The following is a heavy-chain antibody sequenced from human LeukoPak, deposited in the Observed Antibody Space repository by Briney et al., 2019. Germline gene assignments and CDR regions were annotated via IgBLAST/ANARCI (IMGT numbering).Heavy chain of an antibody. CDR1: GYTFTGSD. Sequence: GASVKLSCKASGYTFTGSDMHWVRQAPGQGLEWRGWINPTSSVTNYAQKFQGRVTMTRDTSISTAYMELSRLRSDDTAVYYCARDLSLRYCSGGSCYSFNGMDVWGQGTTVTVSS. CDR3: ARDLSLRYCSGGSCYSFNGMDV. CDR2: INPTSSVT. J-gene: IGHJ6*02. V-gene: IGHV1-2*02. D-gene: IGHD2-15*01.